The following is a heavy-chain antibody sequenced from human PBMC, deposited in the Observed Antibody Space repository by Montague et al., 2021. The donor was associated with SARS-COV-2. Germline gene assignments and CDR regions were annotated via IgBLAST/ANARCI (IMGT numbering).Heavy chain of an antibody. D-gene: IGHD3-9*01. CDR3: ARAFTDWLRYYGMDV. CDR2: IYYSGST. J-gene: IGHJ6*02. Sequence: ETLSLTCTVSGGSISSSSYYWGWIRQPPGKGLEWIGSIYYSGSTYYXPSLKSRVTISVDTSKNQFSLKLSSVTAADTAVYYCARAFTDWLRYYGMDVWGQGTTVTVSS. V-gene: IGHV4-39*01. CDR1: GGSISSSSYY.